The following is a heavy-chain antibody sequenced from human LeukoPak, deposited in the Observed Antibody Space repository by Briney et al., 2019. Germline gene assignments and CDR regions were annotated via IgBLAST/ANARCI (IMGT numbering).Heavy chain of an antibody. CDR3: ARAYAWFDP. Sequence: SETLSLTCAVYGGSFSGYYWSWIRQPPGKGLEWIGEINHSGSTNYNPSLKSRVTISVDTSKNQFSLKLSSVTAADTAVYYCARAYAWFDPWGQGTLVTVSS. V-gene: IGHV4-34*01. D-gene: IGHD4-17*01. J-gene: IGHJ5*02. CDR2: INHSGST. CDR1: GGSFSGYY.